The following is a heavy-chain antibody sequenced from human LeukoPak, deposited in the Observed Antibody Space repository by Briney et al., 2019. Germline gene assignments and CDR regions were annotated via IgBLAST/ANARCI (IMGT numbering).Heavy chain of an antibody. CDR2: IYHSGST. CDR3: ASEVLYYYDSSGYLGI. CDR1: GGSFSGYY. Sequence: SETLSLTCAVYGGSFSGYYWSWIRQPPGKGLEWIGEIYHSGSTNYNPSLKSRVTISVDTSKNQFSLKLSSVTAADTAVYYCASEVLYYYDSSGYLGIWGQGTMVTVSS. J-gene: IGHJ3*02. D-gene: IGHD3-22*01. V-gene: IGHV4-34*01.